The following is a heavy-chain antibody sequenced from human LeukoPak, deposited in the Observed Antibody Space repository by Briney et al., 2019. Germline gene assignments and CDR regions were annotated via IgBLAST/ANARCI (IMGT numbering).Heavy chain of an antibody. V-gene: IGHV3-23*01. J-gene: IGHJ4*02. CDR3: AKSGGQ. CDR2: ISGRGGST. Sequence: PGGSLRLSCAASGFTFTNYAMSWVRQAPGKGLEWVSAISGRGGSTYSADSVRGRFTISRDNSKDTMYLQINGLRGDDTAVYYCAKSGGQWGQGTLVTVSS. CDR1: GFTFTNYA. D-gene: IGHD2-15*01.